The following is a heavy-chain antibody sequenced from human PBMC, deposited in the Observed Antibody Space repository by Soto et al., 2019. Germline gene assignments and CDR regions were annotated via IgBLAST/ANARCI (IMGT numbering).Heavy chain of an antibody. CDR2: ISDSGGTT. Sequence: EVQLLESGGGLVQPGGSLRLSCAASGFTFSSYAMSWVRQAPGEGLEWVSAISDSGGTTYYADSVKGRFTISRDNSKKTLYLQMNNLRAEDTAVYSCAKLPYGDYGNFDYWGQGTLVTVSS. D-gene: IGHD4-17*01. V-gene: IGHV3-23*01. CDR3: AKLPYGDYGNFDY. J-gene: IGHJ4*02. CDR1: GFTFSSYA.